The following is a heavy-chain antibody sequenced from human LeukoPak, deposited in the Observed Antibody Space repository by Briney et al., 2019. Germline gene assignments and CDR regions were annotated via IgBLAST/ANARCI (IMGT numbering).Heavy chain of an antibody. CDR1: GFTFSNYV. D-gene: IGHD1-7*01. J-gene: IGHJ3*02. V-gene: IGHV3-23*01. CDR3: AKAPYNWNYGAFDI. CDR2: ISGSGGST. Sequence: GGSLRLSCAASGFTFSNYVMSWVRQAPGKGLEWVSAISGSGGSTYYADSVKGRFTISRDNSKNTLYLQMNSLRAEDTAVYYCAKAPYNWNYGAFDIWGQGTMVTVSS.